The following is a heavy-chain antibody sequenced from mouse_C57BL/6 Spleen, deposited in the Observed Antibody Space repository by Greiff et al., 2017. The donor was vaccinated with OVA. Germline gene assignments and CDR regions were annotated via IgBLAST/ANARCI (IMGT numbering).Heavy chain of an antibody. CDR3: ARGGAAMVTTRYFDV. CDR2: ISSGSSTI. CDR1: GFTFSDYG. D-gene: IGHD2-2*01. Sequence: VQLKESGGGLVKPGGSLKLSCAASGFTFSDYGMHWVRQAPEKGLEWVAYISSGSSTIYYADTVKGRFTISRDNAKNTLFLQMTSLRSEDTAMYYCARGGAAMVTTRYFDVWGTGTTVTVSS. J-gene: IGHJ1*03. V-gene: IGHV5-17*01.